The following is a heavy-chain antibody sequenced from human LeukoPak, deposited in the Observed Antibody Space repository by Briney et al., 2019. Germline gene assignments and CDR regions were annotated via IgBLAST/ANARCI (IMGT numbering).Heavy chain of an antibody. J-gene: IGHJ3*02. CDR3: ARDNYGDYDDAFDI. CDR2: IYYSGST. D-gene: IGHD4-17*01. V-gene: IGHV4-30-4*01. Sequence: SETLSLTCTVSGGSISSGDYYWSWIRQPPGKGLEWIGYIYYSGSTYYNPSLKSRVTISVDTSKNQFSLKLSSVTAADTAVYYCARDNYGDYDDAFDIWGQGTMVTVSS. CDR1: GGSISSGDYY.